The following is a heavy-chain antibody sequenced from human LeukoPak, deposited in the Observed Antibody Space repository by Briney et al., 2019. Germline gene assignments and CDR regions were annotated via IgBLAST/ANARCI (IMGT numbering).Heavy chain of an antibody. D-gene: IGHD2-15*01. V-gene: IGHV1-2*06. CDR3: ARDLAMVVDYYYYYMDV. J-gene: IGHJ6*03. CDR1: GYTFTGYY. CDR2: INPNSGGT. Sequence: GASVKVSCKASGYTFTGYYMHWVRQAPGQGLEWMGRINPNSGGTNYAQKLQGRVTMTRDTSISTAYMELSRLRSDDTAVYYCARDLAMVVDYYYYYMDVWGKGTTVTVSS.